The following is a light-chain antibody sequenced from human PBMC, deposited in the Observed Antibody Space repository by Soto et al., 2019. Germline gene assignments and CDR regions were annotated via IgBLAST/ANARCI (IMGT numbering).Light chain of an antibody. CDR1: SSDVGAYNY. CDR2: EVS. Sequence: QSALTQPPSASGSPGQSVTISCTGTSSDVGAYNYVSWYQQHPGKAPKVMIYEVSKRPSGVPDRFSGSKSGNTASLTVSGLQAEDEAEYYCSSSAGTNRVFGTGTKLTVL. CDR3: SSSAGTNRV. V-gene: IGLV2-8*01. J-gene: IGLJ1*01.